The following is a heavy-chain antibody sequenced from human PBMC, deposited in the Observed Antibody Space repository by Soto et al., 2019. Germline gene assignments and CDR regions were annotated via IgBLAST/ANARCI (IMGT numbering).Heavy chain of an antibody. Sequence: EVQLLESGGGLVQPGGSLRLSCAASGFTFSNYAMSWVRQAPGKGLEWVSTLRIGGSITYYADSVKGRFTVSRDNSKNTPYLLMNGLRAEDTAVYYCAKGHYYYDSSGYRHFDYWGQGTLVTVSS. J-gene: IGHJ4*02. D-gene: IGHD3-22*01. CDR1: GFTFSNYA. CDR2: LRIGGSIT. CDR3: AKGHYYYDSSGYRHFDY. V-gene: IGHV3-23*01.